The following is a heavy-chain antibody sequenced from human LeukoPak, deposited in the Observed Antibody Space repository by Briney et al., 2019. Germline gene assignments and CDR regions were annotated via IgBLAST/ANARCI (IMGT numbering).Heavy chain of an antibody. Sequence: ASVKVSCKASGYTFTSYGISWVRQAPGQGLEWMGWISAYNGNTNYAQKLQSRVTMTTDTSTSTAYMELRSLRSDDTAVYYCARDQGRRDFWSGYYTSLYYFDYWGQGTLVTVSS. CDR3: ARDQGRRDFWSGYYTSLYYFDY. CDR2: ISAYNGNT. D-gene: IGHD3-3*01. CDR1: GYTFTSYG. J-gene: IGHJ4*02. V-gene: IGHV1-18*01.